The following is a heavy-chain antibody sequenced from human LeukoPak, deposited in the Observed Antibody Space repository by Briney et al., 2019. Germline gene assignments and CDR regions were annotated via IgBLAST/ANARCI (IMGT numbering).Heavy chain of an antibody. Sequence: PGRSLRLSCATSGFTFSAHGFHWVRQAPGKGPEWVALIWYDGSNQYYGDSVKGRFTISRDDSKNTLFLQMDNLRAEDTAVYYCARDIGTWPNPFFDHWGQGTLVTVSS. V-gene: IGHV3-33*01. D-gene: IGHD1-26*01. J-gene: IGHJ4*02. CDR3: ARDIGTWPNPFFDH. CDR1: GFTFSAHG. CDR2: IWYDGSNQ.